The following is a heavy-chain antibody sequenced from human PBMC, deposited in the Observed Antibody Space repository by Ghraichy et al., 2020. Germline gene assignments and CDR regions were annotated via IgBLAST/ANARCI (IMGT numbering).Heavy chain of an antibody. J-gene: IGHJ4*02. CDR1: GGSIISNDYY. V-gene: IGHV4-39*01. CDR3: ARWYYYDSSGYSPPDY. Sequence: SETLSLTCTVSGGSIISNDYYWGWIRQPPGKGLEWIGTIYYSGSTYYNPSLKSRVTISVDTSKNQFSLKLSSVTAADTAVFYCARWYYYDSSGYSPPDYWGQGTLVTVSS. CDR2: IYYSGST. D-gene: IGHD3-22*01.